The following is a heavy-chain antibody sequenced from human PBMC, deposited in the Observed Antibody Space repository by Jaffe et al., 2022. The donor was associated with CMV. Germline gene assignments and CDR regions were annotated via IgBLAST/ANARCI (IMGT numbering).Heavy chain of an antibody. CDR1: GFTFSSYA. J-gene: IGHJ4*02. Sequence: EVQLLESGGGLVQPGGSLRLSCAASGFTFSSYAMSWVRQAPGKGLEWVSAISGSGGSTYYADSVKGRFTISRDNSKNTLYLQMNSLRAEDTAVYYCAKDLIETYYYDSSGYLGWVYWGQGTLVTVSS. CDR3: AKDLIETYYYDSSGYLGWVY. V-gene: IGHV3-23*01. CDR2: ISGSGGST. D-gene: IGHD3-22*01.